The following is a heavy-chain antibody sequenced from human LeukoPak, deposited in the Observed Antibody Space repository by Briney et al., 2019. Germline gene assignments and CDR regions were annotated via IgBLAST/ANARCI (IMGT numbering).Heavy chain of an antibody. J-gene: IGHJ5*02. CDR2: INAGNDNT. D-gene: IGHD2-15*01. CDR1: GYTFTSYA. Sequence: ASVKVSCKASGYTFTSYAMHWVRQAPGQRLEWMGWINAGNDNTKYSQKFQGRVTITRDTSASTAYMELNSLRSEGTAVYYCARGLGYCTGGTCYPNWFDPWGQGTLVTVSS. CDR3: ARGLGYCTGGTCYPNWFDP. V-gene: IGHV1-3*01.